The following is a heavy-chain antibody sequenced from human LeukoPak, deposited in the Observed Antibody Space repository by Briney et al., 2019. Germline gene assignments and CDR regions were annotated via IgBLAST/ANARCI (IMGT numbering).Heavy chain of an antibody. CDR2: INHSGST. CDR3: AREAVAGTGVDY. D-gene: IGHD6-19*01. Sequence: PSETLSLTCTVSGGSISSSSYYWSWIRQPPGKGLEWIGEINHSGSTNYNPSLKGRVTISVDTSKNQFSLKLSSVTAADTAVYYCAREAVAGTGVDYWGQGTLVTVSS. V-gene: IGHV4-39*07. J-gene: IGHJ4*02. CDR1: GGSISSSSYY.